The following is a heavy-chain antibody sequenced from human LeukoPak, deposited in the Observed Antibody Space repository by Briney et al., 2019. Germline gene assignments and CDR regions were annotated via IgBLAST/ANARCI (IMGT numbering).Heavy chain of an antibody. CDR2: IYYSGST. V-gene: IGHV4-59*01. CDR3: ARAPWVAATWDGYYFDY. CDR1: GGSISSYY. D-gene: IGHD2-15*01. J-gene: IGHJ4*02. Sequence: SETLSLTCTVSGGSISSYYWSWIRQPPGKGLEWIGYIYYSGSTNYNPSLKSRVTISEDTSKNQFSLKLSSVTAADTAVYYCARAPWVAATWDGYYFDYWGQGTLVTVSS.